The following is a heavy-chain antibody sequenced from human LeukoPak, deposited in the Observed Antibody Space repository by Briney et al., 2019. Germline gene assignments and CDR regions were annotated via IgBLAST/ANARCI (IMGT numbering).Heavy chain of an antibody. D-gene: IGHD1-26*01. CDR3: AKSGGCGLIDY. J-gene: IGHJ4*02. CDR1: GASVSGSPYY. Sequence: SETLSLTCTVSGASVSGSPYYWGWIRQPPGKGLEWIGSIYSSGSTYYNASLQSRVTISIKTSKNPISLRLNSVTAADTAIYYCAKSGGCGLIDYWGQGTLVTVSS. CDR2: IYSSGST. V-gene: IGHV4-39*01.